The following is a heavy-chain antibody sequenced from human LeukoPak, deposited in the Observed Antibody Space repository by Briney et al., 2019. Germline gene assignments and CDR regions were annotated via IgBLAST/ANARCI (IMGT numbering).Heavy chain of an antibody. J-gene: IGHJ4*02. CDR2: IFHSGST. CDR3: ARLNEQGSSSSSY. D-gene: IGHD6-13*01. Sequence: SETLSLTCAVSGGSISSSNWWSWVRQPPGKGLEWIGEIFHSGSTNYNPSLKSRVTISVDKSKNQFSLKLSSVTAADTAVYYCARLNEQGSSSSSYWGQGTLVTVSS. V-gene: IGHV4-4*02. CDR1: GGSISSSNW.